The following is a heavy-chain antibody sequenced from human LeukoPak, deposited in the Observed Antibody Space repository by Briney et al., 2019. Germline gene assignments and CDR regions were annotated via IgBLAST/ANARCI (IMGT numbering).Heavy chain of an antibody. CDR1: GYSISSGYY. V-gene: IGHV4-38-2*02. D-gene: IGHD2-15*01. Sequence: SETLSLTCTVSGYSISSGYYWGWIRQPPGKGLEWIGSIYHSGSTYYNPSLKSRVTISVDTSKNQFSLKLSSVTAADTAVYYCASGVVVAATPTSAAFDIWGQGTMVTVSS. J-gene: IGHJ3*02. CDR2: IYHSGST. CDR3: ASGVVVAATPTSAAFDI.